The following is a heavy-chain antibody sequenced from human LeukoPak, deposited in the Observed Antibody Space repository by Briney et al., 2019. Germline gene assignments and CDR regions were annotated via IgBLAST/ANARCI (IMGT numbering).Heavy chain of an antibody. CDR1: GFTFSSYD. J-gene: IGHJ4*02. CDR3: AKPYLKSAAAGYFDY. Sequence: PGGSLRLSCAASGFTFSSYDMHWVRQATGKGLEWVSAIGTAGDTYYPGSVKGRFTISRDNSKNTLYLQMNSLRAEDTAVYYCAKPYLKSAAAGYFDYWGQGTLVTVSS. V-gene: IGHV3-13*01. D-gene: IGHD6-13*01. CDR2: IGTAGDT.